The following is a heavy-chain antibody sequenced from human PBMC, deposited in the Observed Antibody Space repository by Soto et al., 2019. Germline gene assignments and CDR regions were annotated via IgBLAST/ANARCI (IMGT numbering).Heavy chain of an antibody. CDR3: ARPEMATIGGYFDY. J-gene: IGHJ4*02. CDR2: ISYDGSNK. V-gene: IGHV3-30*03. D-gene: IGHD5-12*01. Sequence: GGSLRLSCAASGFTFSSYGMHWVRQAPGKGLEWVAVISYDGSNKYYADSVKGRFTISRDNSKNTLYLQMNSLRAEDTAVYYCARPEMATIGGYFDYWGQGTLVTVSS. CDR1: GFTFSSYG.